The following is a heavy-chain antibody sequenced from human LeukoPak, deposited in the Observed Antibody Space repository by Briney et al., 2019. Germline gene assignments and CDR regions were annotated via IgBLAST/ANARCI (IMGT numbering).Heavy chain of an antibody. CDR2: MNPNSGST. D-gene: IGHD6-6*01. V-gene: IGHV1-8*03. Sequence: ASVKVSCKASGYTFTSYDINWVRQATGQGLEWMGWMNPNSGSTGYAQKFQDRVTITRNTSISTAYMELSSLRSEDTAVYYCARAVRQLVVVKRKYYFDYWGQGTLVTVSS. J-gene: IGHJ4*02. CDR3: ARAVRQLVVVKRKYYFDY. CDR1: GYTFTSYD.